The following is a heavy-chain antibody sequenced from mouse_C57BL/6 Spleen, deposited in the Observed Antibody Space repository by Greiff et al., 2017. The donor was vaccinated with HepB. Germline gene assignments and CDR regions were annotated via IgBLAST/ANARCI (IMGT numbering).Heavy chain of an antibody. Sequence: QVQLQQPGAELVKPGASVKLSCKASGYTFTSYWMHWVKQRPGQGLEWIGMIHPNSGSTNYNEKFKSKATLTVDKSSSTAYMQLSSLTSEDSAVYYCARPIYYDYGFDYWGQGTTLTVSS. V-gene: IGHV1-64*01. D-gene: IGHD2-4*01. J-gene: IGHJ2*01. CDR1: GYTFTSYW. CDR2: IHPNSGST. CDR3: ARPIYYDYGFDY.